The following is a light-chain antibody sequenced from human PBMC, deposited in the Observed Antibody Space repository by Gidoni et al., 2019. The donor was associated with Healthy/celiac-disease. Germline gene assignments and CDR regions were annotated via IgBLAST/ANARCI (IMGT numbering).Light chain of an antibody. CDR1: SSNIGAGYD. J-gene: IGLJ1*01. Sequence: QSVLTQPPSVSGAPGQRVTISCTGSSSNIGAGYDVHWYQQLPGTAPKLLIYGNSIRPSGVPDRFSGSKSGTSASLAITGLQAEDEADYYCKSYDSSLSGYVFGTGTKVTVL. CDR3: KSYDSSLSGYV. V-gene: IGLV1-40*01. CDR2: GNS.